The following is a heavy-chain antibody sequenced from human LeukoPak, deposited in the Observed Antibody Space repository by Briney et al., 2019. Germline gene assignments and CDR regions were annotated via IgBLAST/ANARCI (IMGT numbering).Heavy chain of an antibody. Sequence: GGSLRLSCAASGFTFSSYGMHWVRQAPGKGLEWVAVISYDGSNKYYADSVKGRFTISRDNSKNTLYLQMNSLRAEDTAVYYCAKDGGGPVGATIDYWGQGTLVTVSS. J-gene: IGHJ4*02. CDR3: AKDGGGPVGATIDY. V-gene: IGHV3-30*18. CDR2: ISYDGSNK. CDR1: GFTFSSYG. D-gene: IGHD1-26*01.